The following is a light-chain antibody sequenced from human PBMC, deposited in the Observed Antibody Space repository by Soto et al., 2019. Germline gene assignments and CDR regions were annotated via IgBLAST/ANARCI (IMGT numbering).Light chain of an antibody. CDR2: GAS. J-gene: IGKJ4*01. V-gene: IGKV3-15*01. Sequence: EIVMTQSPATLSVSPGERATLSCRASHSVSSRLAWYQQKPGQAPRLLIYGASTRATGLPARFSGSGSGTEFTLTISSLQSEDFAVYYCQHYTNFPLTFGGGTKVEIK. CDR3: QHYTNFPLT. CDR1: HSVSSR.